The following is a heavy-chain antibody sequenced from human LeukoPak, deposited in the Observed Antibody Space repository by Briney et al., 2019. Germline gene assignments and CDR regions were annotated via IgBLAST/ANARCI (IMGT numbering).Heavy chain of an antibody. D-gene: IGHD6-19*01. CDR2: ISQDGREK. Sequence: GGSLRLSCAASAGFSFSDYWMNWVRQAPGKGLEWVGIISQDGREKYDVGSVKGRFTLPRDNAKSSLYLQINSLRAEDTAVYYCVGGIGWQPDYWGQGTLVTVSS. CDR3: VGGIGWQPDY. J-gene: IGHJ4*02. CDR1: AGFSFSDYW. V-gene: IGHV3-7*03.